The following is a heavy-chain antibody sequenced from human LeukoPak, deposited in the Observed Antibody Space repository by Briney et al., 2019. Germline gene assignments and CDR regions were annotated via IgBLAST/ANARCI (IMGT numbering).Heavy chain of an antibody. J-gene: IGHJ6*03. D-gene: IGHD3-3*01. CDR3: ARVNTIFGVVIIPYYYYYMDV. CDR1: GYSISSGYY. CDR2: ICHSGST. Sequence: PSETLSLTCAVSGYSISSGYYWGLRRQPPGKGLEWIGSICHSGSTYYNPSLKSRVTISVDTSKNQFSLKLSSVTAADTAVYYCARVNTIFGVVIIPYYYYYMDVWGKGTTVTVSS. V-gene: IGHV4-38-2*01.